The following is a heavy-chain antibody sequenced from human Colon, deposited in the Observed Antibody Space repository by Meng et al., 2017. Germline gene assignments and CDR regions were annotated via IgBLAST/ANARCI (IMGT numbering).Heavy chain of an antibody. CDR2: IDSDSTT. D-gene: IGHD2-8*02. CDR1: GFTFSDYY. V-gene: IGHV3-11*01. CDR3: ASGKSGFDY. Sequence: LGEYGVGFIQAGGFLRLSCAASGFTFSDYYTSWIRQAPGKGLEWVSYIDSDSTTYYADSVKGRFTISRDNAKKSLYLQMSSLRVEDTAVYYCASGKSGFDYWGQGALVTVSS. J-gene: IGHJ4*02.